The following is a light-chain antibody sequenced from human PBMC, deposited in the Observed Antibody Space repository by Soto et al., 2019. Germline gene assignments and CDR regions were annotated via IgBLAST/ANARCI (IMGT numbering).Light chain of an antibody. CDR1: QSVFGY. Sequence: EVVLTQSPATLSLSPGDRATFSCRASQSVFGYLAWYQHKPGQAPRLHIYDAYKRATGVPARFSGSGSETDFTLIISSLEPEDFAVYYCQQRSDSPPLTFGGGTKVEIK. CDR2: DAY. J-gene: IGKJ4*01. CDR3: QQRSDSPPLT. V-gene: IGKV3-11*01.